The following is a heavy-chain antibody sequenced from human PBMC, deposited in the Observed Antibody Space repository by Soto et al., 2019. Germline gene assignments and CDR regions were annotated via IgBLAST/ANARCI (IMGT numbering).Heavy chain of an antibody. V-gene: IGHV1-3*01. CDR3: ARDAGSDGMDV. Sequence: ASVKDSCKASGYTFTSYAMHWVRQAPGQRLEWMGWINAGNGNTKYSQKFQGRVTITRDTSASTAYMELSSLRSEDTAVYYCARDAGSDGMDVWGQGTTVTVSS. CDR1: GYTFTSYA. J-gene: IGHJ6*02. CDR2: INAGNGNT.